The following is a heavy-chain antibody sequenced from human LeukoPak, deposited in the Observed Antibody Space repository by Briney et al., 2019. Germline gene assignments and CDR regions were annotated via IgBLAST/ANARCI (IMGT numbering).Heavy chain of an antibody. Sequence: SVKVSCKASGGTFSSYAISWVRQAPGQGLEWMGGIIPIFGTANYAQKFQGRVTITTDESTSTAYMELSSLRSEDTAVYYCARSRYCSSTSCYTGRFDYWGQGTLVTVSS. CDR1: GGTFSSYA. J-gene: IGHJ4*02. D-gene: IGHD2-2*02. CDR2: IIPIFGTA. V-gene: IGHV1-69*05. CDR3: ARSRYCSSTSCYTGRFDY.